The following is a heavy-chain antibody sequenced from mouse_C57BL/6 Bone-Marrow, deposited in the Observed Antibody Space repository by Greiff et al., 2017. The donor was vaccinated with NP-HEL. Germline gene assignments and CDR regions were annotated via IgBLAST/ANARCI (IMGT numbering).Heavy chain of an antibody. CDR3: ARHLSYRPCAMDY. J-gene: IGHJ4*01. V-gene: IGHV1-55*01. Sequence: VQLQQPGAELVKPGASVKMFCKAFGYTFTSYWITWGKPRPGQGLEWIGDIYTGSGSTNYNEKFKSKATLTVDTSSSTAYMQLSSLTTEGTAVYYYARHLSYRPCAMDYWGQGTSVTVSS. CDR2: IYTGSGST. D-gene: IGHD6-5*01. CDR1: GYTFTSYW.